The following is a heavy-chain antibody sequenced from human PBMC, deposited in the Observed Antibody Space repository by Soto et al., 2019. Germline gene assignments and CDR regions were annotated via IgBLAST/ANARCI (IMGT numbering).Heavy chain of an antibody. CDR1: GYTFTSYG. D-gene: IGHD3-3*01. CDR3: ARDQLEGRLWAWLSDYNSYGMDV. V-gene: IGHV1-18*04. J-gene: IGHJ6*02. Sequence: ASVKVSCKASGYTFTSYGISWVRQAPGQGLEWMGWISAYNGNTNYAQKLQGRVTMTTDTCTSTAYMELRSLRSDDTAVYYCARDQLEGRLWAWLSDYNSYGMDVWGQATTVTVSS. CDR2: ISAYNGNT.